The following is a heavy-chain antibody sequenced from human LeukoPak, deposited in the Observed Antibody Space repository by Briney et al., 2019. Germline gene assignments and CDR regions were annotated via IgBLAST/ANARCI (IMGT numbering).Heavy chain of an antibody. CDR1: GGSISSSIYY. CDR3: ARSILLWFGELTNWFDP. V-gene: IGHV4-39*07. J-gene: IGHJ5*02. D-gene: IGHD3-10*01. Sequence: SETLSLTCTVSGGSISSSIYYWGWIRQPPGKGLEWIGSMSYSGSTYYNPSLKSRVTISVDTSKNQFSLKLSSVTAADTAVYYCARSILLWFGELTNWFDPWGQGTLVTVSS. CDR2: MSYSGST.